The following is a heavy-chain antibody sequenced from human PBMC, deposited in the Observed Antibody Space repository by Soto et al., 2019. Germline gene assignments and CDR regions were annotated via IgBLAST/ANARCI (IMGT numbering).Heavy chain of an antibody. CDR3: ARPVTIFGVVAGRYFDL. Sequence: QVQLVQSGGEVKKPGASVKVSCKASSYTFTSYGISWVRQAPGQGLEWMGWISAYNGNTNYAQRLQGRVTMTTDTSTSTAYMELRSLRSDDTAVYYCARPVTIFGVVAGRYFDLWCRGTLVTVSS. CDR1: SYTFTSYG. V-gene: IGHV1-18*01. CDR2: ISAYNGNT. D-gene: IGHD3-3*01. J-gene: IGHJ2*01.